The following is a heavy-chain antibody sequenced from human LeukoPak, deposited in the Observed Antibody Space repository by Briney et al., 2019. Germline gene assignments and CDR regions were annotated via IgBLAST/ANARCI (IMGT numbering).Heavy chain of an antibody. CDR2: IYYSGST. CDR1: GGSISSGGYY. CDR3: ARGSLSEFDP. Sequence: SQTLSLTCTVSGGSISSGGYYWSWIRQRPGKGLEWIGYIYYSGSTYYNPSLKSRVTISVDTSKNQFSLKLSSVTAADTAVYYCARGSLSEFDPWGQGTLVTVSS. V-gene: IGHV4-31*03. D-gene: IGHD1-26*01. J-gene: IGHJ5*02.